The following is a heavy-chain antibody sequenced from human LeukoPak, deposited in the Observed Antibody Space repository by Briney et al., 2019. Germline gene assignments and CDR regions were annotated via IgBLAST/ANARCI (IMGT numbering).Heavy chain of an antibody. D-gene: IGHD2-21*01. J-gene: IGHJ6*02. CDR3: ARVDGGDYYYGMDV. V-gene: IGHV7-4-1*02. CDR1: GYTFTSYA. CDR2: INTNTGNP. Sequence: ASVKVSFKASGYTFTSYAMNWVRQAPGQGLEWMGWINTNTGNPTYAQGFTGRFVFSLDTSVSTAYLQISSLKAEDTAVYYCARVDGGDYYYGMDVWGQGTTVTVSS.